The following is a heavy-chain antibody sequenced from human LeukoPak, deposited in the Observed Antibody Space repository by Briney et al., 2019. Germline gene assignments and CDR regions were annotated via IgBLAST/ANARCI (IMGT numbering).Heavy chain of an antibody. J-gene: IGHJ1*01. V-gene: IGHV3-9*01. CDR3: VRDGNDGLNDWEY. Sequence: PGGSLRLSCAASGFTFDDYAMHWVRQAPGKGLEWVSGISWNSGSIGYADSVKGRFTISRDNAKNSLYLQMNSLKAGDTALYYCVRDGNDGLNDWEYWGQGALVTVSS. D-gene: IGHD1-1*01. CDR2: ISWNSGSI. CDR1: GFTFDDYA.